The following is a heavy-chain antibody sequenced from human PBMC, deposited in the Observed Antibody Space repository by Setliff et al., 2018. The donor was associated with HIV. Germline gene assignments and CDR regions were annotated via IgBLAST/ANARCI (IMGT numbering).Heavy chain of an antibody. Sequence: PGGSLRLSCAASGFTFSSYGMHWVRQAPGKGLEGVAGISYDGSEPYYAGTVKGRFTITRDNAKDSLYLQLNSLRAEDTAVYFCARPHYYDSNGYYQAFDNWGQGTPVTVSS. CDR2: ISYDGSEP. D-gene: IGHD3-22*01. CDR1: GFTFSSYG. J-gene: IGHJ4*02. CDR3: ARPHYYDSNGYYQAFDN. V-gene: IGHV3-30*12.